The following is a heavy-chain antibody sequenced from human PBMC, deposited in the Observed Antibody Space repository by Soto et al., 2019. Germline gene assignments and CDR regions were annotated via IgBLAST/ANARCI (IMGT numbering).Heavy chain of an antibody. J-gene: IGHJ6*02. CDR3: ARQVVGNYYGMDV. Sequence: QVQLVQSGAEVKKPGASVKVSCKASGYTFTGYYMHWVRQAPGQGLEWMGWINPNSGGTNYAQKLQGWVTMTRDTSISTAYMELSRLRSDDTAVYYCARQVVGNYYGMDVWGQGTTVTVSS. CDR2: INPNSGGT. V-gene: IGHV1-2*04. D-gene: IGHD2-15*01. CDR1: GYTFTGYY.